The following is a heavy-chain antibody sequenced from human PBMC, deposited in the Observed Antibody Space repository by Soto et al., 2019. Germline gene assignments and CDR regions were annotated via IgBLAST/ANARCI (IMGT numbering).Heavy chain of an antibody. CDR2: IYYSGST. CDR3: AREKERVYWYFDL. Sequence: QVQLQESGPGLVKPSQTLSLTCTVSGGSISSGGYYWSWIRQHPGKGLEWIGYIYYSGSTYYNPALKSRVTISVDTSKNQFSLKLSSVTAADTAVYYCAREKERVYWYFDLWGRGTLVTVSS. CDR1: GGSISSGGYY. J-gene: IGHJ2*01. V-gene: IGHV4-31*03.